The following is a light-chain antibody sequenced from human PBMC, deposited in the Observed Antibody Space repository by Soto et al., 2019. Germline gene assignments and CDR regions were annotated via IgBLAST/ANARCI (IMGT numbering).Light chain of an antibody. V-gene: IGKV1-27*01. J-gene: IGKJ1*01. CDR3: QKYNSAPRT. CDR2: ATS. CDR1: QGIIDY. Sequence: DIQMTQSPSSLSASVGDRVTITCRASQGIIDYLAWYQQKPGKAPKLLIYATSTLQSGVPSRFNGSRAGTDFTLTISSVHPEDVATYYCQKYNSAPRTFGQGTKVEIK.